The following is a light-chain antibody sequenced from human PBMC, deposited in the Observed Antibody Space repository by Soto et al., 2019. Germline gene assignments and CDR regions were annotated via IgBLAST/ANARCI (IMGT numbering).Light chain of an antibody. CDR3: QQYGSSPSGALI. V-gene: IGKV3-20*01. Sequence: EIVLTQSPGTLSLSPGERATLSCRASQSVSSSYLAWYQQKPGQAPRLLIYGASSRATGIPDRFSGSGSGTDFTLTISRLEPEDFAVYYCQQYGSSPSGALIFGGGTKVEIK. J-gene: IGKJ4*01. CDR1: QSVSSSY. CDR2: GAS.